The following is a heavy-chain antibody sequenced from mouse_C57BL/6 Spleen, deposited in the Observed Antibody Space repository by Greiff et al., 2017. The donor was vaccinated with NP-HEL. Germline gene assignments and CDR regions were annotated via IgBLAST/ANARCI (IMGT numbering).Heavy chain of an antibody. CDR3: ARLPGFYYAMDY. CDR1: GYTFTDYY. CDR2: INPYNGGT. Sequence: EVQLQQSGPVLAKPGASVKMSCKASGYTFTDYYMNWVKQSHGKSLEWIGVINPYNGGTSYNQKVKGKATLTVDKSSSTAYMELNSLTSEDSAVYYCARLPGFYYAMDYWGQGTSVTVSS. V-gene: IGHV1-19*01. J-gene: IGHJ4*01.